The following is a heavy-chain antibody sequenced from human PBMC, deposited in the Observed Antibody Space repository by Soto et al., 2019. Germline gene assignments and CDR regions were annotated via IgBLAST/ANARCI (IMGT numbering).Heavy chain of an antibody. Sequence: GGSLRLSCAASGFTFDDYAMHWVRQAPGKGLEWVSGISWNSGSIGYADSVKGRFTISRDNAKNSLYLQMNSLRVEDTALYYCEKDGDSSGWLGFDYWGQGTLVTVSS. D-gene: IGHD6-19*01. CDR3: EKDGDSSGWLGFDY. J-gene: IGHJ4*02. CDR1: GFTFDDYA. CDR2: ISWNSGSI. V-gene: IGHV3-9*01.